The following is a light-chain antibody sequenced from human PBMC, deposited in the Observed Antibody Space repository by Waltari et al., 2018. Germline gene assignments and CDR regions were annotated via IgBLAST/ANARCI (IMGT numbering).Light chain of an antibody. V-gene: IGKV3-20*01. Sequence: EIVLTQYPGTTSLSPGDRATLSCRASQSVSSSYLAWYQQNPGQPPRLLIYGASSRATGIPDRFSGSGSGTDFTLTISRLEPEDFAVYYCQQYGSSPSFGQGTKLEIK. CDR2: GAS. CDR1: QSVSSSY. J-gene: IGKJ2*01. CDR3: QQYGSSPS.